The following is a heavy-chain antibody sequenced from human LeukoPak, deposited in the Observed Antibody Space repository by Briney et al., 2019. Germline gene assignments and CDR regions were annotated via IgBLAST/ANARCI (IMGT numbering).Heavy chain of an antibody. CDR3: ARELADIVVVVAATNAFDI. CDR2: ISYDGSNK. Sequence: SLRLSCAASGFTFSSYAMHWVRQAPGKGLEWVAVISYDGSNKYYADSVKGRFTISRDNSKNTLYLQMNSLRAEDTAVYYCARELADIVVVVAATNAFDIWGQGTMVTVSS. V-gene: IGHV3-30*04. CDR1: GFTFSSYA. J-gene: IGHJ3*02. D-gene: IGHD2-15*01.